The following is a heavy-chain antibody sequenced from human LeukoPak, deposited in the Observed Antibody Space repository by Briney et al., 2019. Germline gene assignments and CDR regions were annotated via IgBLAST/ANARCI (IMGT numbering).Heavy chain of an antibody. Sequence: PGRSLRLSCAASGFTFSSYAMSWVRQAPGKGLEWVSAISGSGGSTYYADSVKGRFTISRDNSKNTLYLEMNSLRADDTAVYFCAKEPHIVVVPAAPFDYRGQGTLVTVSS. CDR3: AKEPHIVVVPAAPFDY. V-gene: IGHV3-23*01. J-gene: IGHJ4*02. CDR1: GFTFSSYA. CDR2: ISGSGGST. D-gene: IGHD2-2*01.